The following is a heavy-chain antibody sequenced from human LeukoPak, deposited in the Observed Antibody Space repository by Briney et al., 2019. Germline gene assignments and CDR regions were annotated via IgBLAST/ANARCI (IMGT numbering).Heavy chain of an antibody. V-gene: IGHV1-69*13. CDR3: ARHPIVPKRYYYDSSGYYYYYYYMDV. J-gene: IGHJ6*03. Sequence: ASVKVSCKASGGTFSSYAISWVRQAPGQGLEWMGGIIPIFGTANYAQKFQGRVTITADESTSTAYTELSSLRSEDTAVYYCARHPIVPKRYYYDSSGYYYYYYYMDVWGKGTTVTVSS. D-gene: IGHD3-22*01. CDR2: IIPIFGTA. CDR1: GGTFSSYA.